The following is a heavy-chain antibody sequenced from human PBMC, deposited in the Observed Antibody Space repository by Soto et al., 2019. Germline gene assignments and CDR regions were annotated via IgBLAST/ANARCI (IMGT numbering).Heavy chain of an antibody. CDR2: IYQSGST. CDR3: ATQSYSNSGAYYYYAMDV. Sequence: NPSQTLSLTCAVSAGSISSGGYSWSWIRQPPGKGLEWIGHIYQSGSTYYNPSLKSRVTISVGRSRNQFSLKLSSVTAADTAVYFCATQSYSNSGAYYYYAMDVWGQGTRVTVSS. D-gene: IGHD4-4*01. CDR1: AGSISSGGYS. V-gene: IGHV4-30-2*01. J-gene: IGHJ6*02.